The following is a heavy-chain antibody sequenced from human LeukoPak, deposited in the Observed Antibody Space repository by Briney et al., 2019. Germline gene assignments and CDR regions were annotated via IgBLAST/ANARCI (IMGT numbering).Heavy chain of an antibody. CDR2: IKQDGSEK. V-gene: IGHV3-7*01. CDR3: ARDSSSWYDY. J-gene: IGHJ4*02. CDR1: GFTFRNYW. D-gene: IGHD6-13*01. Sequence: GGSLRLSCAASGFTFRNYWMSWVRQAPGKGLEWVANIKQDGSEKNYVDSVKDRFTISRGNAKNSVYLQMNSLSVEDTAMYYCARDSSSWYDYWGQGTLVTVSS.